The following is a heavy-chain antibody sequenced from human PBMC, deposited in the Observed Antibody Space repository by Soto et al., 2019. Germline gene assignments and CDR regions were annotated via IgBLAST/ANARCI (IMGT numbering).Heavy chain of an antibody. CDR3: AKYMYSGSYLEAFDI. D-gene: IGHD1-26*01. V-gene: IGHV3-23*01. J-gene: IGHJ3*02. Sequence: PGGSLRLSCAASVFTFSNYAMIWVRQAPGKGLEWVSAISGSGGSTYYADSVKGRFTISRDNSKNTLYLQMYSLRAEDTAVYYCAKYMYSGSYLEAFDIWGQATMVTVS. CDR2: ISGSGGST. CDR1: VFTFSNYA.